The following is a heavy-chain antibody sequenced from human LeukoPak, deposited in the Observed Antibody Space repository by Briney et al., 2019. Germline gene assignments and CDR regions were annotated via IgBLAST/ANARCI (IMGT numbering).Heavy chain of an antibody. Sequence: ASVKVSCKASGGTFSSYTISWVRQAPGQGLGWMGRIIPILGIANYAQKFQGRVTITADKSTSTAYMELSSLRSEDTAVYYCARASALVREAFDIWGQGTMVTVSS. CDR2: IIPILGIA. D-gene: IGHD6-13*01. CDR1: GGTFSSYT. CDR3: ARASALVREAFDI. J-gene: IGHJ3*02. V-gene: IGHV1-69*02.